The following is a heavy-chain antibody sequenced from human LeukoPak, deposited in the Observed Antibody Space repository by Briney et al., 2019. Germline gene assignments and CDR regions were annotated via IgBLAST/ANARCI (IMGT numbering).Heavy chain of an antibody. J-gene: IGHJ5*02. CDR2: ISSSGSTI. CDR3: ARDAVLLWFGELQYNWFDP. D-gene: IGHD3-10*01. Sequence: GGSLRLSCAASGFTFSDYYMSWIRQAPGKGLEWVSYISSSGSTIYYADSVKGRFTISRDNAKNSLYLQMNSLRAEDTAVYYCARDAVLLWFGELQYNWFDPWGQGTLVTVS. V-gene: IGHV3-11*04. CDR1: GFTFSDYY.